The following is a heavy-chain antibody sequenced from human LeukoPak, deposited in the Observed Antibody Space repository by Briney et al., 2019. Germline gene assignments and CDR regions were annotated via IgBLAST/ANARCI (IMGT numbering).Heavy chain of an antibody. D-gene: IGHD6-25*01. Sequence: PSETLSLTCTVSGGSISGYYWSWIRQPPGKGLECIGYIYNSGSTYYNPSLKSRVSISVGTSKNQFSLKLSSVTAADTAVYYCARSAIDAFDIWGQGTLVTVSS. CDR1: GGSISGYY. V-gene: IGHV4-59*08. CDR2: IYNSGST. J-gene: IGHJ3*02. CDR3: ARSAIDAFDI.